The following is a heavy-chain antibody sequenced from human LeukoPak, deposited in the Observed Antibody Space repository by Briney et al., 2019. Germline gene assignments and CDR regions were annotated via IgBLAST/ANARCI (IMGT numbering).Heavy chain of an antibody. CDR3: AADDLSTGY. CDR2: ISAHYGNT. Sequence: ASVKVSCKASGYIFTRYGISWVRQAPGQGLEWMGWISAHYGNTNYAQKFQDRVTFTRDMSTGTAYMTLRNLRSEDTAVYYCAADDLSTGYWGQGTLVTVAS. J-gene: IGHJ4*02. V-gene: IGHV1-18*04. CDR1: GYIFTRYG. D-gene: IGHD3/OR15-3a*01.